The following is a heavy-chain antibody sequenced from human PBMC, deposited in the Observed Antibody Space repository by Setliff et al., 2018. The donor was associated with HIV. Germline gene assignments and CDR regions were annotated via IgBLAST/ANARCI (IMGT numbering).Heavy chain of an antibody. J-gene: IGHJ3*02. V-gene: IGHV3-49*04. CDR1: GFIFGDYA. CDR2: IRSKRYGGTT. Sequence: GGSLRLSCTASGFIFGDYAMSWVRQAPGKGLEWVGFIRSKRYGGTTEYAASVKGRFTISRDDSKSIAYLQMNSLKTEDTAVYSCTRGLVAATPPWLQSAFDIWGQGTMVTVSS. CDR3: TRGLVAATPPWLQSAFDI. D-gene: IGHD2-15*01.